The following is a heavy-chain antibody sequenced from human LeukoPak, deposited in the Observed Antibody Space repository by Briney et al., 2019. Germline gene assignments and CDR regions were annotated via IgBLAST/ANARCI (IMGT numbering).Heavy chain of an antibody. CDR1: GGSISSSSYY. J-gene: IGHJ4*02. Sequence: SETLSLTCTVSGGSISSSSYYWGWIRQPPGKGLEWIGSIYYSGKTYYNPSLKSRVTISVDTSKNQFSLKLSSVTAADTAVYYCARGRGITMVRGVRKRYYFDYWGQGTLVTVSS. CDR3: ARGRGITMVRGVRKRYYFDY. CDR2: IYYSGKT. D-gene: IGHD3-10*01. V-gene: IGHV4-39*07.